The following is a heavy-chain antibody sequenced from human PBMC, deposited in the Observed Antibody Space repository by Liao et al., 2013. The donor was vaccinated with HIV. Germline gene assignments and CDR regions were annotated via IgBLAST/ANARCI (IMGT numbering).Heavy chain of an antibody. CDR3: AREGGDRLDY. CDR2: INRSGST. V-gene: IGHV4-34*02. Sequence: QVHLQQWGAGLLKPSETLSLTCAVYGGSFSGYYWSWIRQAPGKGLEWIGEINRSGSTNYNPSLKSRVIISVDTSKNQFSLRLSSVTAADTAVYYCAREGGDRLDYWGQGTLVTVSS. CDR1: GGSFSGYY. J-gene: IGHJ4*02. D-gene: IGHD2-21*01.